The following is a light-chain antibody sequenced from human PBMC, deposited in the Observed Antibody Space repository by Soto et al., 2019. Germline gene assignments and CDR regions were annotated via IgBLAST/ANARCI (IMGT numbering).Light chain of an antibody. Sequence: QSVLTQPRSVSGSPGQSVTISCTGTSTDVGAYNYVSWYQQHPGEAPKLIIYDVSNWPSGVPDRFSGSKSGITASLTISGLQAEDEADYYCCSFAGTIYVFGTGTKVTVL. J-gene: IGLJ1*01. CDR1: STDVGAYNY. CDR3: CSFAGTIYV. V-gene: IGLV2-11*01. CDR2: DVS.